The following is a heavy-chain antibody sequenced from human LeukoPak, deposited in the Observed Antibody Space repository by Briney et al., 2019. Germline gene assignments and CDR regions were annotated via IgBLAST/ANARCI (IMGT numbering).Heavy chain of an antibody. CDR1: GFTFSSYA. CDR2: ISSNGGST. J-gene: IGHJ4*02. CDR3: ARVGGGSCYDY. D-gene: IGHD2-15*01. Sequence: GRSLRLSCAASGFTFSSYAMHWVRQAPGKGLEYVSAISSNGGSTYYANSVKGRFTISRDNTKNTLYLQMGSLRAEDMAVYYWARVGGGSCYDYWGQGTLVTVSS. V-gene: IGHV3-64*01.